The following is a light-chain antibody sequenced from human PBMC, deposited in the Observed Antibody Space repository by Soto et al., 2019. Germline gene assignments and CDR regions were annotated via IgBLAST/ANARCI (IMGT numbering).Light chain of an antibody. CDR1: QSISTY. CDR3: QQSYSTPPVT. Sequence: DIQMTQSPSSLCASVGDTVTITCLASQSISTYLSWFQQRPGKAPKLLIYAASILQSGVPSRFSGGGSGTDFTLTISSLQPEDFATYYCQQSYSTPPVTFGGGTKVDIK. J-gene: IGKJ4*01. V-gene: IGKV1-39*01. CDR2: AAS.